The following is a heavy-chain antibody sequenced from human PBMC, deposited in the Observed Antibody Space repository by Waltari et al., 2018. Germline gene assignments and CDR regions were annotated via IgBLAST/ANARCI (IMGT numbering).Heavy chain of an antibody. Sequence: EVQLLESGGGLVQPGGSLRLSCAASGFTFSSYAMSWVRQAPGKVLGWVSVIYSVGSTYYADSVKGRFTISRDNSKNTLYLQMNSLRAEDTAVYYCARSPLTDAFDIWGQGTMVTVSS. J-gene: IGHJ3*02. V-gene: IGHV3-23*03. CDR2: IYSVGST. CDR3: ARSPLTDAFDI. CDR1: GFTFSSYA.